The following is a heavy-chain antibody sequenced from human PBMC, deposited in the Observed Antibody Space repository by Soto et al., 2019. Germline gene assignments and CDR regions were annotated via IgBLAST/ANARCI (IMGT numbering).Heavy chain of an antibody. Sequence: DVQLLESGGGLVEPGGSLTLSCAASGFPSSTYALNWVRQAPGKGPEWVSTISESGHHTHYADSVKGRFTISREKEKHTLSMQMISLRVDDTSIYYCTKSDGCGGGACYTGTYYYFDVWCRGNLVNVSS. CDR2: ISESGHHT. D-gene: IGHD3-16*02. J-gene: IGHJ2*01. CDR1: GFPSSTYA. CDR3: TKSDGCGGGACYTGTYYYFDV. V-gene: IGHV3-23*01.